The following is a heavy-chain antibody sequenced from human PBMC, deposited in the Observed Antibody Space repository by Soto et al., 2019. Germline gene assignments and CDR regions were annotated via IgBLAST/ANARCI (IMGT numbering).Heavy chain of an antibody. CDR1: GYSISSGYY. V-gene: IGHV4-38-2*01. Sequence: SETQSLTCAVSGYSISSGYYWGWIRQPPGKGLEWIGSIYHSGSTYYNPSLKSRVTISVDTSKNQFSLKLSSVTAADTAVYYCARSYCSGGSCYAVDYWGQGTLVTVSS. CDR2: IYHSGST. J-gene: IGHJ4*02. D-gene: IGHD2-15*01. CDR3: ARSYCSGGSCYAVDY.